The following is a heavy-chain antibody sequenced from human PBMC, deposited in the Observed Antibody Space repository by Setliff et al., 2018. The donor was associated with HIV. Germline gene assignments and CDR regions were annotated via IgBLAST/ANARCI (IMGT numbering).Heavy chain of an antibody. CDR2: IFHSGST. D-gene: IGHD3-10*01. J-gene: IGHJ4*02. CDR3: ARQMPGVRGVIVASIDY. CDR1: GGSLSDDY. Sequence: PSETLSLPCAVYGGSLSDDYWSWIRQPPGKGLEWIGSIFHSGSTYYNPSLKSRVTISVDTSKNYFSLKLSYVTAADTAVYYCARQMPGVRGVIVASIDYWGQGTLVTVSS. V-gene: IGHV4-34*12.